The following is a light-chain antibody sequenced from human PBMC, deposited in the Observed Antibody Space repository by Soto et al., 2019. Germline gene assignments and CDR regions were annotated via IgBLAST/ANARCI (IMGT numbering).Light chain of an antibody. CDR1: SSDVGNYNY. CDR3: FSYAGSYTWV. CDR2: DVN. Sequence: QSALTQPRSVSGSPGQSVTISCTGTSSDVGNYNYVSWYQQHPGKAPKVMIYDVNKWPSGVPDRFSGSKSGNTASLTISGLQAEDEADYYCFSYAGSYTWVFGGGTKVTVL. V-gene: IGLV2-11*01. J-gene: IGLJ3*02.